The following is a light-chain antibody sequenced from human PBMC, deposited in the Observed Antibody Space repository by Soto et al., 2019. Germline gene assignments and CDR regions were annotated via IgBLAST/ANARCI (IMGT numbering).Light chain of an antibody. CDR2: DVS. CDR3: SSYTSSSLYV. CDR1: SSDVGGYNY. Sequence: QSALTQPASVSGSPGQSITISCTGTSSDVGGYNYVSWYQQHPGKAPKLMIYDVSNRPSGVSNRFSGSKSGNPASLTISGLQAEDEADYDCSSYTSSSLYVFGTGTKLTVL. V-gene: IGLV2-14*01. J-gene: IGLJ1*01.